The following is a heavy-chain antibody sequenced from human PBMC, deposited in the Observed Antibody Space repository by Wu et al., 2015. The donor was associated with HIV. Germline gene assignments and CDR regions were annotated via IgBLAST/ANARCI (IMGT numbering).Heavy chain of an antibody. CDR1: EYTFTGYY. CDR3: TERLRE. D-gene: IGHD5-24*01. V-gene: IGHV1-2*02. CDR2: IQPNSGVT. J-gene: IGHJ4*02. Sequence: QVQLVQSGAEVKKPGASVKVSCKASEYTFTGYYMHWVRQAPGQGLEWMGWIQPNSGVTKNAQTFRGRLTMTRDTSINTVYMELSRLRFDDTALYYCTERLREWGQGSLVTVSS.